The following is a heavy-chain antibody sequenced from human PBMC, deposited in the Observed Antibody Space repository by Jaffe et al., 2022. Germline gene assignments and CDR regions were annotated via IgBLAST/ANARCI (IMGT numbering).Heavy chain of an antibody. CDR1: GYTFTGYY. Sequence: QVQLVQSGAEVKKPGASVKVSCKASGYTFTGYYMHWVRQAPGQGLEWMGWINPNSGGTNYAQKFQGRVTMTRDTSISTAYMELSRLRSDDTAVYYCAREFSTYYYDSSPVYFDYWGQGTLVTVSS. D-gene: IGHD3-22*01. J-gene: IGHJ4*02. CDR3: AREFSTYYYDSSPVYFDY. CDR2: INPNSGGT. V-gene: IGHV1-2*02.